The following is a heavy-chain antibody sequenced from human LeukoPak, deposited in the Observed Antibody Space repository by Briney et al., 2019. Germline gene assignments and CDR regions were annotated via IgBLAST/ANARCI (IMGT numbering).Heavy chain of an antibody. J-gene: IGHJ4*02. Sequence: PGGSLRLSCAASGFTFSSYWMSWVRQAPGKGLEWVANIKQDGSEKYYVDSVKGRFTISRDNAKNSLYLQMNSLRAEDTAVYYCAKELDFDGGTFFFDHWGQGALVTVSS. CDR2: IKQDGSEK. V-gene: IGHV3-7*01. D-gene: IGHD1-1*01. CDR1: GFTFSSYW. CDR3: AKELDFDGGTFFFDH.